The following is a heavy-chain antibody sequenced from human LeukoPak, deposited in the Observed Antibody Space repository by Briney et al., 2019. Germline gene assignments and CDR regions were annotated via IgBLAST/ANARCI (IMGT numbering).Heavy chain of an antibody. D-gene: IGHD3-10*01. CDR1: GGSISSYY. J-gene: IGHJ6*02. Sequence: SSETPSLTCTVSGGSISSYYWSWIRQPPGKGLEWIGYIYYSGSTNYNPSLKSRVTISVDTSKNQFSLKLSSVTAADTAVYYCARTLWFGEGYYYYYGMDVWGQGTTVTVSS. CDR2: IYYSGST. CDR3: ARTLWFGEGYYYYYGMDV. V-gene: IGHV4-59*01.